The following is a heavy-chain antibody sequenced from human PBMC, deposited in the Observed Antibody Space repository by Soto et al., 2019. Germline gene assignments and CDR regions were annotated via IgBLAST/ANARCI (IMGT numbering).Heavy chain of an antibody. CDR1: GGSISSGGYS. D-gene: IGHD3-10*01. CDR2: IYHSGST. CDR3: ARVFRGSFYYYYGMDV. V-gene: IGHV4-30-2*01. Sequence: QLQLQESGSGLVKPSQTLSLTCAVSGGSISSGGYSWSWIRQPPGKGLEWIGYIYHSGSTYYNPSLKTRVTIAVDRSKNQFSLKLSSVTAADTAVYYCARVFRGSFYYYYGMDVWGQGTTVTVSS. J-gene: IGHJ6*02.